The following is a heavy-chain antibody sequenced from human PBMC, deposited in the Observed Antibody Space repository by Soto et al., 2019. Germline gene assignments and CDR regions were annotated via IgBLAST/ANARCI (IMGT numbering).Heavy chain of an antibody. J-gene: IGHJ4*02. CDR1: GFTFNNYA. V-gene: IGHV3-23*01. D-gene: IGHD3-10*01. CDR3: AQCRGGSGSLTHRVDF. Sequence: EVQLLESGGGLVQPGGSLRLSCAASGFTFNNYAMPWVRQAPGKGLEWVSAISGGGDTTSYADSVKGRFTVSRDGSKNTLYLQMSSLRDEDSDLYYCAQCRGGSGSLTHRVDFWGQGTLVTVSS. CDR2: ISGGGDTT.